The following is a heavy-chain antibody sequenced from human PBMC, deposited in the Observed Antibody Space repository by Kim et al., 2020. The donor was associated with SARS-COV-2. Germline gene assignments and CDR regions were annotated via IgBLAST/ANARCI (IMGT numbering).Heavy chain of an antibody. CDR2: INPNSGGT. CDR3: ASIYSGWYFRYYYYGMDV. Sequence: ASVKVSCKASGYTFTGYYMHWVRQAPGQGLEWMGWINPNSGGTNYAQKFQGRVTMTRDTSISTAYMELSRLRSDDTAVYYCASIYSGWYFRYYYYGMDVWGQGTTVTVSS. D-gene: IGHD6-19*01. J-gene: IGHJ6*02. CDR1: GYTFTGYY. V-gene: IGHV1-2*02.